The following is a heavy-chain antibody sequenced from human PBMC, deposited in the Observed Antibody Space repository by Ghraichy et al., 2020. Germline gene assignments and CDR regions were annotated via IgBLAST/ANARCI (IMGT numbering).Heavy chain of an antibody. Sequence: LSLTCAASGFTFSSYAMHWVRQAPGKGLEWVAVISYDGSNKYYADSVKGRFTISRDNSKNTLYLQMNSLRAEDTAVYYCARGYGPHAFDIWGQGTMVTVSS. CDR2: ISYDGSNK. CDR3: ARGYGPHAFDI. V-gene: IGHV3-30*04. CDR1: GFTFSSYA. D-gene: IGHD4-17*01. J-gene: IGHJ3*02.